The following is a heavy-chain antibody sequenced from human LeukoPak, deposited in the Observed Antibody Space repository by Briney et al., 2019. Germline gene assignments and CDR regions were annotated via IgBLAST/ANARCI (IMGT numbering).Heavy chain of an antibody. CDR3: ARGRDSSGYGGIGMDV. J-gene: IGHJ6*02. CDR2: IYYSGST. Sequence: SETLSLTCTVSGGSISSYYWSWIRQPPGKGLEWIGYIYYSGSTNYNPSLKSRVTISVDTSKNQFSLKLSSVTAADTAVYYCARGRDSSGYGGIGMDVWGQGTTVTVSS. V-gene: IGHV4-59*12. CDR1: GGSISSYY. D-gene: IGHD3-22*01.